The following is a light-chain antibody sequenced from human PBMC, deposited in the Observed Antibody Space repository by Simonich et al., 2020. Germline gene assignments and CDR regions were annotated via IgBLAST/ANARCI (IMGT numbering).Light chain of an antibody. Sequence: DIQMTLSPSTLSASVGDRVTITCRASQSISSWVAWYPQKPGKAPTLLIYKAASLKSGVPSRFSGSGSGTEFTLTISSLQPDDFATYYCQQYNSYSTFGQGTKLEIK. V-gene: IGKV1-5*03. CDR2: KAA. CDR3: QQYNSYST. J-gene: IGKJ2*01. CDR1: QSISSW.